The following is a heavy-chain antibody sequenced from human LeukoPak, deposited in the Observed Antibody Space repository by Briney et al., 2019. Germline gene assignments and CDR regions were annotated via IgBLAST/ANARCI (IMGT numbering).Heavy chain of an antibody. Sequence: ASVKVSCKASGYTFTSYGISWVRQAPGQGLEWMGWISAYNGNTNYAQKLQGRVTMTTDTSTSTAYMELRSLRSDDTAVYYCAKDRPNYYGTNGHYYRRDGDCWGQGTLVTVSS. J-gene: IGHJ4*02. CDR1: GYTFTSYG. CDR3: AKDRPNYYGTNGHYYRRDGDC. V-gene: IGHV1-18*01. CDR2: ISAYNGNT. D-gene: IGHD3-22*01.